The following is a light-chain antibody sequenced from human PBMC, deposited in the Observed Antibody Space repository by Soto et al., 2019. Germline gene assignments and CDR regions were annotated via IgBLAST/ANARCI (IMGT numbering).Light chain of an antibody. CDR3: QQYSSVSAFP. Sequence: DSQMTQSPSTLSASVGDRVTITCRASQSISTWLAWYQQKPGKAPKLLTYKASSLQTGVPSRFSGSGSGTEFTLTIRSLQPDDCATYYCQQYSSVSAFPFGPGTKVDIK. CDR2: KAS. V-gene: IGKV1-5*03. CDR1: QSISTW. J-gene: IGKJ3*01.